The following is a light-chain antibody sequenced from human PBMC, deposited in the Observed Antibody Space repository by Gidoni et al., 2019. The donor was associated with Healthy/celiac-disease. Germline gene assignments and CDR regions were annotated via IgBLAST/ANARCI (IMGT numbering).Light chain of an antibody. CDR2: EVS. V-gene: IGLV2-23*02. J-gene: IGLJ3*02. Sequence: QSARTQPASVSGSPGQSITISCTGPSSDVGSYNLVSWYQQHPGKAPKLMIYEVSKRPSGVSNRFSGSKSGNTASLTISGLQAEDEADYYCCSYAGSRVFGGGTKLTVL. CDR1: SSDVGSYNL. CDR3: CSYAGSRV.